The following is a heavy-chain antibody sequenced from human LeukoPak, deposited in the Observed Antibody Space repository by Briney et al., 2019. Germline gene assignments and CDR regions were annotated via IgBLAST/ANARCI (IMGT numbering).Heavy chain of an antibody. V-gene: IGHV3-11*01. J-gene: IGHJ5*01. CDR3: ARGREQWLGRRWFDS. CDR2: SSRSDSTI. Sequence: SVTLSRVASGFSFSSYAMSWVRRGPGQGLGWVLYSSRSDSTIYHADSVKGRFTISRDNANNPLYLQMNSLRAEDTAVYYCARGREQWLGRRWFDSWGQGTLVTVSS. CDR1: GFSFSSYA. D-gene: IGHD6-19*01.